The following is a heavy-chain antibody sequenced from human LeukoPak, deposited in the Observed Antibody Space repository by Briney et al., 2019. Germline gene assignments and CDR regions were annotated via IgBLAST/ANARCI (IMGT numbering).Heavy chain of an antibody. CDR3: ARTYYDFWSGYPFDY. CDR2: VNPNSGGT. CDR1: GYTFTGYY. V-gene: IGHV1-2*02. Sequence: ASVKVSCKASGYTFTGYYMHWVRQAPGQGLEWTGWVNPNSGGTNYAQKFQGRVTMTRDTSISTAYMELSRLRSDDTAVYYCARTYYDFWSGYPFDYWGQGTLVTVSS. D-gene: IGHD3-3*01. J-gene: IGHJ4*02.